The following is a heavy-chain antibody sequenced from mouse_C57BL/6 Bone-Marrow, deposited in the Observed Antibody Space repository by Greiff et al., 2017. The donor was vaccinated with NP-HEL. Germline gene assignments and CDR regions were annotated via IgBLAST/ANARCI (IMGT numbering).Heavy chain of an antibody. V-gene: IGHV3-1*01. J-gene: IGHJ2*01. CDR3: AREGDYFDY. CDR1: GYSITSGYD. CDR2: ISYSGST. Sequence: EVQVVESGPGMVKPSQSLSLTCTVTGYSITSGYDWHWIRHFPGNKLEWMGYISYSGSTNYNPSLKSRISITHDTSKNHFFLKLNSVTTEDTATYYCAREGDYFDYWGPGTTLTVSS.